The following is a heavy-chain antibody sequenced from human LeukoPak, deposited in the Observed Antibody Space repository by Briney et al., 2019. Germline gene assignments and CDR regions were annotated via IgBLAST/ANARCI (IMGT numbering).Heavy chain of an antibody. V-gene: IGHV3-48*01. Sequence: GGSLRLSCAASGFTFGDHIMNWVRQLPGMRLEWVAYVSGSGSTVYYADSVKGRFTVSRDNGKSSLYLQMNSLRVEDTALYYCVRQFASWGQGTLVTVSS. CDR2: VSGSGSTV. CDR3: VRQFAS. J-gene: IGHJ4*02. CDR1: GFTFGDHI.